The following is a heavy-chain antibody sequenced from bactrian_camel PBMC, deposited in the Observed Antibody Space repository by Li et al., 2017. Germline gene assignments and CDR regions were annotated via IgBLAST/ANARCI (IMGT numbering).Heavy chain of an antibody. CDR2: IIDTDGST. Sequence: HVQLVESGGGLVQAGGSLRLSCIVYNLGFRDFALGWFRQAPGKEREGVAIIDTDGSTFYADSVAGRFTISQVNSKNTLSLQMNSLKPEDTAVYVCAAGGGDDCYSGSWVRGQGTQVTVS. CDR3: AAGGGDDCYSGSWV. V-gene: IGHV3S63*01. J-gene: IGHJ4*01. CDR1: NLGFRDFA. D-gene: IGHD3*01.